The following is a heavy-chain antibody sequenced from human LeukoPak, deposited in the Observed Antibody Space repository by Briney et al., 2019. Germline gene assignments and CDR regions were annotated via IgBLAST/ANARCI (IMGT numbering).Heavy chain of an antibody. V-gene: IGHV4-59*01. CDR2: IYYSGST. D-gene: IGHD1-26*01. CDR3: AREIVGATYDAFDI. CDR1: GDSISSYY. Sequence: PSETLSLTCTVSGDSISSYYWTWIRQPPGKGLEWIGYIYYSGSTNYNPSLKSRVTISVDTSKNQFSLKLSSVTAADTAVYYCAREIVGATYDAFDIWGQGTMVTVSS. J-gene: IGHJ3*02.